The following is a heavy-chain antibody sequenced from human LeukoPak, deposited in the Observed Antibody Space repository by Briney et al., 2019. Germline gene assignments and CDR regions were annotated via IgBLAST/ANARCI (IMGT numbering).Heavy chain of an antibody. CDR3: GGPLMVTSGGGAPPGYYGMDV. CDR2: INHSGST. D-gene: IGHD3-16*01. V-gene: IGHV4-34*01. Sequence: PSETLSLTCAVYGGSFSGYYWSWIRPPPGKGLEWIGEINHSGSTNYNPSLKSRVTISVDTSKNQFSLKLSSVTAADTAVYYCGGPLMVTSGGGAPPGYYGMDVWGQGTTVTVSS. J-gene: IGHJ6*02. CDR1: GGSFSGYY.